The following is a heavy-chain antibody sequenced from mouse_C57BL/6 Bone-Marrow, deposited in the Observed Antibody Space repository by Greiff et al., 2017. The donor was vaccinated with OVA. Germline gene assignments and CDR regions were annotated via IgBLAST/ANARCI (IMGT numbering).Heavy chain of an antibody. V-gene: IGHV5-4*03. CDR1: GFTFSSYA. CDR2: ISHGGSYT. CDR3: AGGAWAWFAY. D-gene: IGHD4-1*01. Sequence: DVKLVESGGGLVKPGGSLKLSCAASGFTFSSYAMSWVRQTPEKRLEWVATISHGGSYTYYPDNVKGRITISRDNANNNQYLQMSHLKSEDTAMYYCAGGAWAWFAYWGQGTMITVTA. J-gene: IGHJ3*01.